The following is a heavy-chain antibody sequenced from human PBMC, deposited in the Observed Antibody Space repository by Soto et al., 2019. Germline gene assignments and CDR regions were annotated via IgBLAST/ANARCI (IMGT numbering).Heavy chain of an antibody. Sequence: GGSLRLSCAASGFTFSDYAMTWVRQAPGKGLEWVSAINANGISGHYADSVTGRFTISRDNLKNTLYLQMDSLRAEDTARYYCAKELSINLVNYYYLDSWGLGTLVTVSS. J-gene: IGHJ4*02. V-gene: IGHV3-23*01. D-gene: IGHD2-21*01. CDR3: AKELSINLVNYYYLDS. CDR2: INANGISG. CDR1: GFTFSDYA.